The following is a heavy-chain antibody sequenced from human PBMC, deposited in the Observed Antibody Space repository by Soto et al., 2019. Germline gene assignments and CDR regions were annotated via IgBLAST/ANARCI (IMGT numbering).Heavy chain of an antibody. J-gene: IGHJ5*02. D-gene: IGHD6-13*01. CDR3: GRPWGIGLTPPGP. CDR2: IYYSGKT. V-gene: IGHV4-39*01. CDR1: GASINNTSYY. Sequence: SETLSLTCTVSGASINNTSYYWGWIRQPPGKGLEWIGNIYYSGKTYYSPSLKSRVSISVDASRNQFSLRLSSVTAADTAVYYCGRPWGIGLTPPGPWGQGVLVTVSS.